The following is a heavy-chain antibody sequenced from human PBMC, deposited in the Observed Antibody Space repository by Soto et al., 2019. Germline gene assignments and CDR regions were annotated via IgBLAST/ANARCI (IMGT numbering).Heavy chain of an antibody. J-gene: IGHJ6*02. V-gene: IGHV3-21*01. D-gene: IGHD3-10*01. CDR3: AREGNYYGSGSYLFNYYGMDV. CDR1: GFTFSSYS. Sequence: PGGSLRLSCAASGFTFSSYSMNWVRQAPGKGLEWVSSISSSSSYIYYADSVKGRFTISRDNAKNSLHLQMNSLRAEDTAVYYCAREGNYYGSGSYLFNYYGMDVWGQGTTVTVSS. CDR2: ISSSSSYI.